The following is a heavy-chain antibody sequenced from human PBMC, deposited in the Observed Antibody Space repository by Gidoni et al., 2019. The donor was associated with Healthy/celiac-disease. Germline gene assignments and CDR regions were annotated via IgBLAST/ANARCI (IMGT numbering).Heavy chain of an antibody. CDR1: FSSYG. CDR3: ARDIVGYSYGYGSLGMDV. CDR2: IWYDGSNK. V-gene: IGHV3-33*01. D-gene: IGHD5-18*01. Sequence: FSSYGMHWVRQAPGKGREWVAVIWYDGSNKYYADSVKGRFTISRDNTKNTLYLQMNSLRAEDTAVYYCARDIVGYSYGYGSLGMDVWGQGTTVTVSS. J-gene: IGHJ6*02.